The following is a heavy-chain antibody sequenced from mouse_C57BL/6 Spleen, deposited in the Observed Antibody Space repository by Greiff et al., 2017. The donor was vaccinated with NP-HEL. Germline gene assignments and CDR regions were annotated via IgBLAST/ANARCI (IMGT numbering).Heavy chain of an antibody. V-gene: IGHV1-42*01. CDR1: GYSFTGYY. D-gene: IGHD1-1*01. Sequence: VQLQQSGPELVKPGASVKISCKASGYSFTGYYMNWVKQSPEKSLEWIGEINPSTGGTTYNQKFKAKATLTVDKSSSTAYMQLKSLTSEDSAVYYCASLYYGSSWFAYWGQGTLVTVSA. CDR2: INPSTGGT. J-gene: IGHJ3*01. CDR3: ASLYYGSSWFAY.